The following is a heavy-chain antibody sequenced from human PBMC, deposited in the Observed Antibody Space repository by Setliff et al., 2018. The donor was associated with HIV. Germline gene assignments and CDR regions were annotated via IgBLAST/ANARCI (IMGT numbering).Heavy chain of an antibody. CDR1: GGPISDTY. CDR3: ATLDAHGKNFLGF. CDR2: MHVSRET. Sequence: SETLSLTCTVSGGPISDTYYTWIRQTPGKGLEWIGLMHVSRETNYNPSLESRITISMDTSKAQFSLNLSSVTAADTAKYYCATLDAHGKNFLGFWGQGTLVTVSS. V-gene: IGHV4-4*08. J-gene: IGHJ4*02. D-gene: IGHD1-1*01.